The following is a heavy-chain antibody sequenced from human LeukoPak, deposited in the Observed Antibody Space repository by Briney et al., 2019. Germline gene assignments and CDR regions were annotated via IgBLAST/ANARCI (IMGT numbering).Heavy chain of an antibody. Sequence: PGGSLRLSCAASGFTFSSYWMSWVRQAPGKGLEWVANIKQDGSEKYYVDSVKGRFTISRDNSKNTLYLQMNSLRAEDTAVYYCAREELWFGELLRYYFDYWGQGTLVTVSS. V-gene: IGHV3-7*01. CDR1: GFTFSSYW. CDR2: IKQDGSEK. CDR3: AREELWFGELLRYYFDY. D-gene: IGHD3-10*01. J-gene: IGHJ4*02.